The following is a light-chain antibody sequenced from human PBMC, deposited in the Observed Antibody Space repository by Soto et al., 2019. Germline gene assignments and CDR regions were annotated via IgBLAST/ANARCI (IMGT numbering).Light chain of an antibody. V-gene: IGKV1-39*01. CDR2: AAS. J-gene: IGKJ5*01. Sequence: DIQMTQSPSTLSASVGDRVTITCRASQSINSWLAWYQQKPGKAPKLLIYAASSLQSGVPSRFSGSGSGTDFTLTISSLRPEDFATYYCQQSYSTPITFGQGTRLEIK. CDR3: QQSYSTPIT. CDR1: QSINSW.